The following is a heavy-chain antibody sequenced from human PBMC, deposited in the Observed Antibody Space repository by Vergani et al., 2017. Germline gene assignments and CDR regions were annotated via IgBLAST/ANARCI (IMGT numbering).Heavy chain of an antibody. CDR2: INPSGGHT. CDR1: GYTFSNYY. V-gene: IGHV1-46*03. D-gene: IGHD3-9*01. Sequence: QVQVVQSGAEVKKSGASVKVSCKTSGYTFSNYYMHWVRQAPGQGLEWMGIINPSGGHTNYAQKFQGRVTMTRDTSTSTVYMELSSLRFEDTAIYYCAREDYGILTGYRYWGQGTLVTVSA. CDR3: AREDYGILTGYRY. J-gene: IGHJ4*02.